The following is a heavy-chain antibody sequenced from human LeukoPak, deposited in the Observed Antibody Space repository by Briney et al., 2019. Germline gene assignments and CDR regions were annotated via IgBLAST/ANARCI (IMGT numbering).Heavy chain of an antibody. V-gene: IGHV4-30-2*01. J-gene: IGHJ6*02. Sequence: SETLSLTCAVSGGSISSGGYSWSWIRQPPGKGLEWIGYIYHSGSIYYHRSLKSRVTISVDRSKNQFSLKLSSVTAADTAVYYCASSETYYDIETGSIYYYGMDVWGQGTTVTVSS. D-gene: IGHD3-9*01. CDR2: IYHSGSI. CDR3: ASSETYYDIETGSIYYYGMDV. CDR1: GGSISSGGYS.